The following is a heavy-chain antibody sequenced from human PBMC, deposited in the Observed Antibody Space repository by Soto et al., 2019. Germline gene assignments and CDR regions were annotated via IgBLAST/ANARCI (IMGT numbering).Heavy chain of an antibody. J-gene: IGHJ5*02. V-gene: IGHV4-59*08. CDR1: GGSISSYY. D-gene: IGHD6-6*01. Sequence: QVQLQESGPGLVKPSETLSLTCTVSGGSISSYYWSWIRQPPGKGLEWIGYIYYRGSTDYNPSLKSRVSISVATSNTQFALKLSSVTAADAAGYYCAIHYSAYSSSDWFDPWGQGTLVTVSS. CDR3: AIHYSAYSSSDWFDP. CDR2: IYYRGST.